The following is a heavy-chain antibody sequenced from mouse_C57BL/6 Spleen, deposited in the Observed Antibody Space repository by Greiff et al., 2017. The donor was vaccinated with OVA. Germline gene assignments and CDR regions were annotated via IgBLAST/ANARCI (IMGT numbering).Heavy chain of an antibody. CDR2: INPNNGGT. CDR1: GYTFTDYY. D-gene: IGHD1-1*01. CDR3: ARYGYGSNSWYFDV. J-gene: IGHJ1*03. V-gene: IGHV1-26*01. Sequence: VQLQQSGPELVKPGASVKISCKASGYTFTDYYMNWVKQSHGKSLEWIGDINPNNGGTSYNQKFKGKATLTVDKSSSTAYMELRSLPSEDSAVYYCARYGYGSNSWYFDVWGTGTTVTGSS.